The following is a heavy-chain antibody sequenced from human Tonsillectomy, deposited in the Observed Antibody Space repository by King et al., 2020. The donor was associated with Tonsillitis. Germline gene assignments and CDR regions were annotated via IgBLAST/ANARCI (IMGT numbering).Heavy chain of an antibody. CDR2: ISYSGST. J-gene: IGHJ6*02. Sequence: QLQESGPGLVKPSQTLSLTCTVSGGSISSGGYYWRWIRQHPGKGLEWIGYISYSGSTYYNPSLKSRLTISVDTSKNQFSLKLSSVTAADTAVYYCARDAFFTTTFDYGMDVWGQGTTVTVSS. CDR1: GGSISSGGYY. D-gene: IGHD3-3*02. CDR3: ARDAFFTTTFDYGMDV. V-gene: IGHV4-31*03.